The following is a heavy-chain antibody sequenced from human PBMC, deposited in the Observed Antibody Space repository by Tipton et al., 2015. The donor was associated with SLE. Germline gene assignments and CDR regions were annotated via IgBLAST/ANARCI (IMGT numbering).Heavy chain of an antibody. Sequence: GSLRLSCAASGFTFSNYWMHWLRQIPGKGLMWVSRINSDDTGITYADSVKGRFAISRDNAKNTLYLQMNSLRGEDAAVYFCARGGFPYYFDYWGQGTLVTVSS. CDR2: INSDDTGI. CDR1: GFTFSNYW. V-gene: IGHV3-74*01. CDR3: ARGGFPYYFDY. D-gene: IGHD2-21*01. J-gene: IGHJ4*02.